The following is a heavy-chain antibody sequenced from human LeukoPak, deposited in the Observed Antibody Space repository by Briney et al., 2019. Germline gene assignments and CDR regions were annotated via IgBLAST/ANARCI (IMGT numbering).Heavy chain of an antibody. D-gene: IGHD3-10*01. CDR1: GFTFSSYA. J-gene: IGHJ4*02. V-gene: IGHV3-23*01. CDR2: ISSSAERT. Sequence: GGSLRLSCAASGFTFSSYAMSWVRQAPGKGLEWVSSISSSAERTNYAASVKGRFTISRDNSKNTLYLQMNSLRAEDTALYYCAKTPGPSGILNFDYWGQGALVTVSS. CDR3: AKTPGPSGILNFDY.